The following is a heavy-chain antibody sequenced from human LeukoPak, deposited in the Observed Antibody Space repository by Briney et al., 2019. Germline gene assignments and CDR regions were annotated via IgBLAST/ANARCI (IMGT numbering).Heavy chain of an antibody. CDR2: IYYSGST. Sequence: SETLSLICAVSGGPISSHYWSWIRQPPGKGLEGIGYIYYSGSTNYNPSLKSRVTISVDTSKNQSSLKLSSVTAADTAVYYCARGFRDVVLWFGGNWFDPWGQGTLVTVSS. CDR3: ARGFRDVVLWFGGNWFDP. CDR1: GGPISSHY. D-gene: IGHD3-10*01. V-gene: IGHV4-59*11. J-gene: IGHJ5*02.